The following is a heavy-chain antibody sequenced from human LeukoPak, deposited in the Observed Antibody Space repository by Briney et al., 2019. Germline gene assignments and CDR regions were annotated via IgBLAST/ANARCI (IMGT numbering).Heavy chain of an antibody. D-gene: IGHD3-10*01. Sequence: ASVKVSCKASGYTFTGYYIHWVRQAPGQGLEWMGWINPNSGGTNYAQKFQGRVTMTSDTSISTAYMELSRLRSDDTAVYYCARVLPSDSWGQEPWSPSPQ. J-gene: IGHJ5*01. CDR3: ARVLPSDS. CDR1: GYTFTGYY. V-gene: IGHV1-2*02. CDR2: INPNSGGT.